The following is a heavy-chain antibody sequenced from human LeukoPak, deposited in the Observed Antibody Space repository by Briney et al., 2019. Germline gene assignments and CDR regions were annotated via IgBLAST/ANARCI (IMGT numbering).Heavy chain of an antibody. CDR1: GFTFSSFD. CDR3: ARADCSGSTCYLRRSWFDP. CDR2: ISTSSRYI. J-gene: IGHJ5*02. Sequence: GGSLRLSCAASGFTFSSFDMNWVRQAPGEGLEWVSSISTSSRYIYYRDSVKGRFTISRDDAKNSLYLQMNSLRDEDTAVYYCARADCSGSTCYLRRSWFDPWGQGTLVTVSS. D-gene: IGHD2-2*01. V-gene: IGHV3-21*01.